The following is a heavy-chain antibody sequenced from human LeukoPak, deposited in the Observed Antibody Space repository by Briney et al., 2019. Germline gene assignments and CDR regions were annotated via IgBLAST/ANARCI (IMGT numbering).Heavy chain of an antibody. CDR1: GFTFDDYA. Sequence: GGSPRLSCAASGFTFDDYAMHWVRQAPGKGLEWVSGISWNSGSIGYADSVKGRFTISRDNAKNSLYLQMNSLRAEDTALYYCAKDRREGLTLFDYWGQGTLVTVSS. D-gene: IGHD3-3*01. CDR3: AKDRREGLTLFDY. J-gene: IGHJ4*02. V-gene: IGHV3-9*01. CDR2: ISWNSGSI.